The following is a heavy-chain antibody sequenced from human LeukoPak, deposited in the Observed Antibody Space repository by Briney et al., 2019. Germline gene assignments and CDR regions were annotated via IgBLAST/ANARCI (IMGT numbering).Heavy chain of an antibody. J-gene: IGHJ4*02. D-gene: IGHD3-16*01. Sequence: ASVKVSCKASAYTFTSYYMHWVRQAPGQGLEWMGWINPDSGGTNYAQKFQGRVTMTRDTSTSTAYMELSRLRSDDTAVYFCARGPTFSSDYWDQGTLVTVSS. V-gene: IGHV1-2*02. CDR2: INPDSGGT. CDR1: AYTFTSYY. CDR3: ARGPTFSSDY.